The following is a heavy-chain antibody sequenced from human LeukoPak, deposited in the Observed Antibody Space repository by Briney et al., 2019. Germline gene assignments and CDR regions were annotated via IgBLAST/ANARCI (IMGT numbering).Heavy chain of an antibody. CDR2: INHSGST. D-gene: IGHD5-24*01. V-gene: IGHV4-34*01. Sequence: KPSETLSLTCAVYGGSFSGYYWNWIRQPPGKGLEWIGEINHSGSTNYNPSLKSRVTISVDTSKNQFSLKLSSVTAADTAVYYCARGGGGLQFHYYYYYMDVWGKGTTVTVSS. J-gene: IGHJ6*03. CDR3: ARGGGGLQFHYYYYYMDV. CDR1: GGSFSGYY.